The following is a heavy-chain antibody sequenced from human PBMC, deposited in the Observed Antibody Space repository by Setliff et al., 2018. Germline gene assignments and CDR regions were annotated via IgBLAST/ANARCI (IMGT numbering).Heavy chain of an antibody. D-gene: IGHD6-19*01. Sequence: PGESLKISCAASGFTFSGSEIHWVRQASGKGLEWVGRIRSKADKYATDYGASAKGRFIISRDDSKKTAYLQMSSLRAEDTAMYYCLLPCTSGWYYWVDPWGQGTLVTVSS. CDR1: GFTFSGSE. CDR2: IRSKADKYAT. CDR3: LLPCTSGWYYWVDP. V-gene: IGHV3-73*01. J-gene: IGHJ5*02.